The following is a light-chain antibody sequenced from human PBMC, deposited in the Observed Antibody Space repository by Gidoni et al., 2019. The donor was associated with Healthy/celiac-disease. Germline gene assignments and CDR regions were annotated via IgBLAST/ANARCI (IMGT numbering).Light chain of an antibody. CDR1: SSDVGGYNY. CDR2: EVS. V-gene: IGLV2-8*01. Sequence: QSALTQPHSESGSPGQSVTISCTGTSSDVGGYNYVSWYQQHPGKAPKLMIYEVSKRPSGVPDRFSGSKSGNTASLTVSGLQAEDEADYYCSSYAGSNNFVVFGGGTKLTVL. J-gene: IGLJ2*01. CDR3: SSYAGSNNFVV.